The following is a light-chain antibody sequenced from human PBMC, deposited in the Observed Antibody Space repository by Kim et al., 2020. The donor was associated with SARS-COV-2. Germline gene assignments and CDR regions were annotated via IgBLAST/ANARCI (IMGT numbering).Light chain of an antibody. CDR1: QDISNS. V-gene: IGKV1-33*01. CDR2: DAS. J-gene: IGKJ3*01. CDR3: QRCENLPFT. Sequence: DIQMTQSPSSLSASLGGRVTITCQASQDISNSLSWYQQKPGKAPKLLIYDASNLETVVPSRFSGSGSETDFTFTISSLQPEDIATNYCQRCENLPFTFGPGTKVDIK.